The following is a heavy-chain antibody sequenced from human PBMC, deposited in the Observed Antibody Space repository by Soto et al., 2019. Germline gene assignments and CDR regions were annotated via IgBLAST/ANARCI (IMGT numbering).Heavy chain of an antibody. CDR2: IHHSGST. CDR1: GYSISSGYY. Sequence: TLSLTCAVSGYSISSGYYWGWIRQPPGKGLEWVGNIHHSGSTYYNPSLKSRVTISIDTSKNQFSLKLISVTAADTAVYYCARAGDTMVRGVIIMNYYGMDVWGQGTTVTVSS. CDR3: ARAGDTMVRGVIIMNYYGMDV. V-gene: IGHV4-38-2*01. J-gene: IGHJ6*02. D-gene: IGHD3-10*01.